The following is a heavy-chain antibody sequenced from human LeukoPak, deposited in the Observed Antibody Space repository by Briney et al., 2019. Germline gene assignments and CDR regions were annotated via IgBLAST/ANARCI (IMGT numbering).Heavy chain of an antibody. CDR2: ISSSGSTI. CDR3: AGSKTHYYFDY. CDR1: GFTFSSYE. D-gene: IGHD4-11*01. J-gene: IGHJ4*02. V-gene: IGHV3-48*03. Sequence: GGSLRLSCAASGFTFSSYEMNWVRQAPGKGLEWVSYISSSGSTIYYADSVKGRFTISRDNAKNSLYLQMNSLRAEDTAVYYCAGSKTHYYFDYWGQGTLVTVSS.